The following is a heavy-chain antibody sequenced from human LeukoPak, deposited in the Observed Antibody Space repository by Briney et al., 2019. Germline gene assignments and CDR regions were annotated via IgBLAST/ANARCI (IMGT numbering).Heavy chain of an antibody. Sequence: ASVKVSCKASGGTFSSYAISLVRQAPGQGLEWMGRIIPIFGTANYAQKFQGRVTITTDESTSTAYMELSSLRSEDTAVYYCARDLGDGYNPFGYWGQGTLVTVSS. CDR1: GGTFSSYA. J-gene: IGHJ4*02. D-gene: IGHD5-24*01. CDR3: ARDLGDGYNPFGY. CDR2: IIPIFGTA. V-gene: IGHV1-69*05.